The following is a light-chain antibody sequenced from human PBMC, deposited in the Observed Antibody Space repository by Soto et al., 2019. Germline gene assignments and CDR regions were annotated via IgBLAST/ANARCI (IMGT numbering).Light chain of an antibody. Sequence: DIQMTQSPSSLPASVGDRVTITCRASQSITNYLSWYQQRPGKAPKLLIHAASNLQSGVPSRFSGSGSETDFSLTISSLQPEDFATYYCQQSYSAPRSFGTGTKLEIK. CDR3: QQSYSAPRS. CDR1: QSITNY. J-gene: IGKJ2*01. V-gene: IGKV1-39*01. CDR2: AAS.